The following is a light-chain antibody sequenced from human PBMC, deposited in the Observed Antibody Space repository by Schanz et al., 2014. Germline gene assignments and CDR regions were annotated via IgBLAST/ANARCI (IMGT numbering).Light chain of an antibody. CDR2: DVS. J-gene: IGLJ3*02. CDR3: SSYTKSSTPV. CDR1: SSDIGRYNY. Sequence: QSALTQPPSASGSPGQSVTISCTGTSSDIGRYNYVSWYQHHPGKAPKLMIYDVSNRPSGISNRFSGSKSGNTASLTISGLQAEDEADYYCSSYTKSSTPVFGGGTKLTVL. V-gene: IGLV2-14*03.